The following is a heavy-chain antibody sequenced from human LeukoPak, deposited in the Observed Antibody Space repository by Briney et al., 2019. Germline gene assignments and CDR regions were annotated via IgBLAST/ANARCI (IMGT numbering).Heavy chain of an antibody. CDR1: GFTFNNYG. V-gene: IGHV3-33*01. J-gene: IGHJ4*02. Sequence: PGGSLRLSCAASGFTFNNYGVHWVRQAPGKGLESVAVIWFDGSYTYYADSVKGRFTISRDNSKNTLYLQMNSLRAEDTAVYYCARGLYYGSGSPIDYWGQGTLVTVSS. D-gene: IGHD3-10*01. CDR3: ARGLYYGSGSPIDY. CDR2: IWFDGSYT.